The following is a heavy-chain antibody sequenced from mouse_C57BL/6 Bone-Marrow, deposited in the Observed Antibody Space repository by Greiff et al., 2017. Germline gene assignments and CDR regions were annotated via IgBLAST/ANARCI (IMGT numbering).Heavy chain of an antibody. V-gene: IGHV7-1*01. Sequence: EVHLVESGGGLVQSGRSLRLSCATSGFTFSDFYMEWVRQAPGKGLEWIAASRNKANDYTTEYSASVKGRFIVSRDTSQSILYLQMNALRAEDTAIYYCARDADKEDAMDYWGQGTSVTVSS. CDR2: SRNKANDYTT. J-gene: IGHJ4*01. CDR3: ARDADKEDAMDY. CDR1: GFTFSDFY.